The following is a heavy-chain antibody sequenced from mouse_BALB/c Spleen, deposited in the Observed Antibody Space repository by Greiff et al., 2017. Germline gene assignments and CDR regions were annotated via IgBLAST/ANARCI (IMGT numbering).Heavy chain of an antibody. CDR3: TRAAYYYGSIPDY. V-gene: IGHV1S81*02. CDR2: INPSNGGT. D-gene: IGHD1-1*01. Sequence: QVQLQQSGAELVKPGASVKLSCKASGYTFTSYYMYWVKQRPGQGLEWIGEINPSNGGTNFNEKFKSKATLTVDKSSSTAYMQLSSLTSEDSAVYYCTRAAYYYGSIPDYWGQGTTLTVSS. J-gene: IGHJ2*01. CDR1: GYTFTSYY.